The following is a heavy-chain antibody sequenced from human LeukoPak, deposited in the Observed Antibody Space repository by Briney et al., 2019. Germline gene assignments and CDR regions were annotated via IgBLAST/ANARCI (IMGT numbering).Heavy chain of an antibody. J-gene: IGHJ4*02. Sequence: PGGSLRLSCAASGVPISGYWMSWVRQAPGKGLEWVGRIKSKTDGGTTDYAAPVKGRFTISRDDSKNTLYLQMNSLKTEDTAVYYCTNGIVGATGTIWGQGTLVTVSS. CDR3: TNGIVGATGTI. CDR2: IKSKTDGGTT. V-gene: IGHV3-15*01. D-gene: IGHD1-26*01. CDR1: GVPISGYW.